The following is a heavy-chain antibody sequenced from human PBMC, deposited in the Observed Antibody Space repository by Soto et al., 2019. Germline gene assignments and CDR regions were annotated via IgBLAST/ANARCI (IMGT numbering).Heavy chain of an antibody. CDR1: GYTFTSYD. CDR3: ARVGRVGRGNDY. CDR2: INAGNGNT. Sequence: ASVTVSCKASGYTFTSYDMHWVRQAPGQRLEWMGWINAGNGNTKYSQKFQGRFTISRDNDKNSLYLQMNSLRVEDTAVYYCARVGRVGRGNDYWGPGTLVTVSS. D-gene: IGHD3-16*01. V-gene: IGHV1-3*01. J-gene: IGHJ4*02.